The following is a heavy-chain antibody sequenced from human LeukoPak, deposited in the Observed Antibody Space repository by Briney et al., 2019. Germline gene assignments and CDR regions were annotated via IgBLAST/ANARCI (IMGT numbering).Heavy chain of an antibody. CDR2: ISAYNGNT. D-gene: IGHD6-19*01. CDR1: GYTFTSYG. Sequence: ASVKVSCKASGYTFTSYGISWVRQAPGQGLEWMGWISAYNGNTNYAQKFQGRVTMTRDTSISTAYMELSRLRSDDTAVYYCARDRYSSGYVSAAFDIWGQGTMVTVSS. V-gene: IGHV1-18*01. J-gene: IGHJ3*02. CDR3: ARDRYSSGYVSAAFDI.